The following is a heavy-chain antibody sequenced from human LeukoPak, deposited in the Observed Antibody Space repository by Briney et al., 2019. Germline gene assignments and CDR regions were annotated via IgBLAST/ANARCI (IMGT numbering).Heavy chain of an antibody. V-gene: IGHV3-21*01. Sequence: GGSLRLSCAASEFTFSSYSMNWVRQAPGKGLEWVSSISRSSSYIYYADSVKGRFTISRDNAKNSLYLQMNSLRAEDTAVYYCARDRIVAPDFDYWGQGTLVTVSS. J-gene: IGHJ4*02. CDR1: EFTFSSYS. D-gene: IGHD5-12*01. CDR3: ARDRIVAPDFDY. CDR2: ISRSSSYI.